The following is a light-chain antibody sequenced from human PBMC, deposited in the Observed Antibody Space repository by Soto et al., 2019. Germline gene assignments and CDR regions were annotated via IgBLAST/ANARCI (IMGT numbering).Light chain of an antibody. Sequence: QSVLTQPPSVSGAPGHRVTISCTGGSSNIGAGYDVHWYQQLPGTAPKLLIYGNSNRPSGVPDRFSGSKSGTSASLAITGLQAEDEADYYCQSYDSSLSGCVFGGGTKLTVL. J-gene: IGLJ2*01. CDR1: SSNIGAGYD. CDR2: GNS. CDR3: QSYDSSLSGCV. V-gene: IGLV1-40*01.